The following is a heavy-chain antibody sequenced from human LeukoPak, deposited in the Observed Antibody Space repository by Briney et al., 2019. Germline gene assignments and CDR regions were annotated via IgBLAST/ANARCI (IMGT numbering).Heavy chain of an antibody. CDR2: IIPIFGTA. CDR3: ARPSDIVVVPAAVDAFDI. J-gene: IGHJ3*02. D-gene: IGHD2-2*01. CDR1: GYTFTSYY. V-gene: IGHV1-69*13. Sequence: GASVKVSCKASGYTFTSYYMHWVRQAPGQGLEWMGGIIPIFGTANYAQKFQGRVTITADESTSTAYMELSSLRSEDTAVYYCARPSDIVVVPAAVDAFDIWGQGTMVTVSS.